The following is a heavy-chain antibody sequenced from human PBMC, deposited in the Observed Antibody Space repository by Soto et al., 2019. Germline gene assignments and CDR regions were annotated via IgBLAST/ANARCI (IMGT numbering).Heavy chain of an antibody. CDR3: ARESDFWDDAYMRTFDI. J-gene: IGHJ3*02. CDR2: VHDSVNYDSGRT. Sequence: PSETLSLACTVSGDSVRSRNYYWSWIRQAPGAGLEWIGYVHDSVNYDSGRTNYNPSLKSRVNISLDTSKNKFSLNLTSVTAADTALYYCARESDFWDDAYMRTFDIWGQGTKV. D-gene: IGHD3-3*01. V-gene: IGHV4-61*01. CDR1: GDSVRSRNYY.